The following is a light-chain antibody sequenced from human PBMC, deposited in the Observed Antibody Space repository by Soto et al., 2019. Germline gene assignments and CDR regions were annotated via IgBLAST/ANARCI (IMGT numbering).Light chain of an antibody. CDR3: QQYYSSPHS. CDR2: WAS. Sequence: DIVMTQSPDSLAVSLGERATFNCKSSQSVLYSSNNKNYLAWYQQKPGQTPNLLIYWASTRESGLPDRFSGSVCGADFTLTIISLQAEDVAVYYCQQYYSSPHSFGQGTRLEIK. J-gene: IGKJ2*01. V-gene: IGKV4-1*01. CDR1: QSVLYSSNNKNY.